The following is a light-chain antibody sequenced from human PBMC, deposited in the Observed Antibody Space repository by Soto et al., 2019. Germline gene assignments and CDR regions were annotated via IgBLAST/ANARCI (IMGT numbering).Light chain of an antibody. CDR1: QSISSY. CDR3: QQSYRTART. J-gene: IGKJ1*01. V-gene: IGKV1-39*01. Sequence: IEMTQAPYSLCAAVGGRCTITRRASQSISSYLNWYQQKPGKAPKLLIYAASSLQSGVPSRFSGSGSGTDFTLTISSLKPQAFETYYCQQSYRTARTFGQGTKVDIK. CDR2: AAS.